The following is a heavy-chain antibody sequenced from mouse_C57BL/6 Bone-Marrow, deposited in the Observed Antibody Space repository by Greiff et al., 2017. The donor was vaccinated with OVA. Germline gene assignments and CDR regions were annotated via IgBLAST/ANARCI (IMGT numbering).Heavy chain of an antibody. CDR3: AREGYDYTWFAY. V-gene: IGHV1-42*01. J-gene: IGHJ3*01. CDR2: INPSTGGT. CDR1: GYSFTGYY. D-gene: IGHD2-4*01. Sequence: EVQLQQSGPELVKPGASVKISCKASGYSFTGYYMNWVKQSPEKSLEWIGEINPSTGGTTYNQKFKAKATLTVDKSSSTAYMQLKSLTSEDSAVYYCAREGYDYTWFAYWGQGTLVTVSA.